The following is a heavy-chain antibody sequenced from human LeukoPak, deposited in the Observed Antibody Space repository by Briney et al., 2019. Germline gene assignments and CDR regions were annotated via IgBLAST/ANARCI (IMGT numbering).Heavy chain of an antibody. V-gene: IGHV5-51*01. CDR2: IYSGNSDI. Sequence: GGSLKISCKASGYSFTNYWIGWVRQMPGKGLEWMGIIYSGNSDIRYSPSFQGQVTISVDKSITTAYLQWSSLKASDTAMYYCARQMAGSYPYNWFDPWGQGTLVTVSS. J-gene: IGHJ5*02. D-gene: IGHD1-26*01. CDR1: GYSFTNYW. CDR3: ARQMAGSYPYNWFDP.